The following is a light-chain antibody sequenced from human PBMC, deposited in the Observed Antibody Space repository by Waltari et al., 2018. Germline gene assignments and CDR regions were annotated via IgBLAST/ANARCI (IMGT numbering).Light chain of an antibody. CDR1: SRDVGGYKS. CDR2: EVS. J-gene: IGLJ1*01. CDR3: SAYAGTNNLFPHV. V-gene: IGLV2-8*01. Sequence: SALTQPPSASASPGQSVTISCTGSSRDVGGYKSVSWYQQHEGKAPRLVIYEVSERPSGVPDRFSGSKSGNTASLTVSGLQPEDEADYFCSAYAGTNNLFPHVFGAGTKVTVL.